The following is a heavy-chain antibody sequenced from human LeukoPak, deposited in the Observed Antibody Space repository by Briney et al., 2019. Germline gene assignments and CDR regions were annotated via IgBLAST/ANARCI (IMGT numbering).Heavy chain of an antibody. V-gene: IGHV1-18*01. CDR1: GYTFTSDG. CDR3: ARGYCSSTSCCLDAFDI. D-gene: IGHD2-2*01. Sequence: ASVKVSCKASGYTFTSDGISWVRQAPGQGREWMGWISAYNGNTNYAQKLQGRVTMTTDTSTSTAYMELRSLRSDDTAVYYCARGYCSSTSCCLDAFDIWGQGTMVTVSS. CDR2: ISAYNGNT. J-gene: IGHJ3*02.